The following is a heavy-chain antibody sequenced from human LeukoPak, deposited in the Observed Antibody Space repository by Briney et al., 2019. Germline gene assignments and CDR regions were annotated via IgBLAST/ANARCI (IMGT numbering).Heavy chain of an antibody. CDR3: ARDPSGQGRAATPELIDP. J-gene: IGHJ5*02. CDR1: GYTFTSYG. V-gene: IGHV1-18*01. CDR2: ISAYNGNT. D-gene: IGHD2-15*01. Sequence: ASVKVSCKASGYTFTSYGISWVRQAPGQGLEWMVWISAYNGNTNYAQKLQGRVTMTTDTSTSTAYMELSSLRSEDTAVYYCARDPSGQGRAATPELIDPWGQGTLVTVSS.